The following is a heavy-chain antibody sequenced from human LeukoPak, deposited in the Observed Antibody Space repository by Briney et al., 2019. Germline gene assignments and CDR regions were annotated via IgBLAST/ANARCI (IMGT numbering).Heavy chain of an antibody. CDR1: GFTVSSNY. J-gene: IGHJ4*02. Sequence: LAGGSLRLSCAASGFTVSSNYMSWVRQAPGKGREWVSVIYSGCSTYYADSVEGRFTISRDNSKHTLYLQMNSLRAEDTAVYYCARGPRSDYWGQGTLVTVSS. CDR2: IYSGCST. CDR3: ARGPRSDY. V-gene: IGHV3-53*01.